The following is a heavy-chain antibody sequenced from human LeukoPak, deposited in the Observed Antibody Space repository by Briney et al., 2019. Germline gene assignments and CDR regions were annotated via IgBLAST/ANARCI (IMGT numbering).Heavy chain of an antibody. V-gene: IGHV3-23*01. CDR1: GFTFSSYA. D-gene: IGHD3-10*01. J-gene: IGHJ4*02. CDR3: SKSSGFHDY. CDR2: ITTTGGST. Sequence: WGSLRLSCAASGFTFSSYAMTWVRQAPGKGLEWVSTITTTGGSTYYADSVKGRFTISRDNSKNTLYLQMNSLRAEDTAVYYCSKSSGFHDYWGQGTLVTVSS.